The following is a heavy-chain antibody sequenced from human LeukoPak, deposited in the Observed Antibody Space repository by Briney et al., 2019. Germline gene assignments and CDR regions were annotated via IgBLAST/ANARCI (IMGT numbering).Heavy chain of an antibody. D-gene: IGHD2-2*01. CDR1: GGSISNDY. J-gene: IGHJ4*02. Sequence: SETLSLTCTFSGGSISNDYWSWIRQPPGKGLEWIGYIYYSGRTDYNPSLKSRVTISVDTSKNQFSLKLSSVTAADTAVYYCARTKVVPAAIRIFDYWGQGTLVTVSS. V-gene: IGHV4-59*01. CDR2: IYYSGRT. CDR3: ARTKVVPAAIRIFDY.